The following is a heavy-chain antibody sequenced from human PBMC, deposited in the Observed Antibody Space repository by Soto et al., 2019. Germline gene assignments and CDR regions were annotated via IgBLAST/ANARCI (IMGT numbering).Heavy chain of an antibody. CDR3: ARGGYSYGYHYGMDV. CDR2: IYHSGGT. V-gene: IGHV4-4*02. D-gene: IGHD5-18*01. CDR1: GGSISSSNW. Sequence: SETLSLTCAVSGGSISSSNWWSWVRQPPGKGLEWIGEIYHSGGTNYNPSLKSRVTISVDKSKNQFSLKLSSVTAADTAVYYCARGGYSYGYHYGMDVWGQGTTVTVSS. J-gene: IGHJ6*02.